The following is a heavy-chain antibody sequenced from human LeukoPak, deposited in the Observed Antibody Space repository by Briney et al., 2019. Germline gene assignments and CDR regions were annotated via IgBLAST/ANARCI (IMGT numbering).Heavy chain of an antibody. D-gene: IGHD3-10*01. J-gene: IGHJ4*02. CDR1: GGSISPYY. CDR2: IYTSGNS. Sequence: SETLSLPCTVSGGSISPYYWRWNRQPAGRGLEWIGRIYTSGNSNYNPCLKSLVTMSVDTTKNQFSLKLAAVTAADTAVYYSARAGHGSGSSVDYWGQGTLVTVSS. V-gene: IGHV4-4*07. CDR3: ARAGHGSGSSVDY.